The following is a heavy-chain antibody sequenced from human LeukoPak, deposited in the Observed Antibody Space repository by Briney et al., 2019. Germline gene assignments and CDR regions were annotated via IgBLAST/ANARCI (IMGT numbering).Heavy chain of an antibody. J-gene: IGHJ6*03. CDR1: GFTFSSYA. V-gene: IGHV3-30*04. CDR2: ISYDGSNK. CDR3: AKFGVTIFGVVMYYYYMDV. D-gene: IGHD3-3*01. Sequence: SGGSLRLSCAASGFTFSSYAMHWVRQAPGKGLEWVAVISYDGSNKYYADSVKGRFTISRDNSKNTLYLQMNSLRAEDTAVYYCAKFGVTIFGVVMYYYYMDVWGKGTTVTVSS.